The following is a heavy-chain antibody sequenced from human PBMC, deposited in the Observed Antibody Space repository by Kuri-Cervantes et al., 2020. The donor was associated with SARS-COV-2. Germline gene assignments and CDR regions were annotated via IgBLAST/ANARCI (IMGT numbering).Heavy chain of an antibody. V-gene: IGHV4-34*01. D-gene: IGHD3-9*01. CDR2: INHSGST. Sequence: GSLRLSCAVDGGSFSGYYWSWIRQPPGKGLEWIGEINHSGSTNYNPSLKSRVTISVDTSKNQFSLKLSSVTAADTAVYYCARGGFLTGYRGTRGAFDIWGQGTMVTVSS. CDR1: GGSFSGYY. CDR3: ARGGFLTGYRGTRGAFDI. J-gene: IGHJ3*02.